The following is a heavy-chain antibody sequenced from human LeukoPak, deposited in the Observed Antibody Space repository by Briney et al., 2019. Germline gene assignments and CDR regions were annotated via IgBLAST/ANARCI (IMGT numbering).Heavy chain of an antibody. CDR1: GFTFSSYW. CDR3: AKKYSTGLDP. D-gene: IGHD2/OR15-2a*01. J-gene: IGHJ5*02. V-gene: IGHV3-23*01. CDR2: INGSGGTT. Sequence: QPGGSLRLSCAASGFTFSSYWMHWVRQAPGKGLEWVSDINGSGGTTYYADSVKGRFTISRDNSKNTLFLQMDSLRAEDTAVYYCAKKYSTGLDPWGQGTLVTVSS.